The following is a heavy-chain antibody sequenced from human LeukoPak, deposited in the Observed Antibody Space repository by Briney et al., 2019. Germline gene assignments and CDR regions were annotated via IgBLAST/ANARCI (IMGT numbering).Heavy chain of an antibody. J-gene: IGHJ3*02. CDR3: ARDRPLRAVAGKWNAFDI. CDR1: GFTFDDYG. V-gene: IGHV3-20*04. D-gene: IGHD6-19*01. Sequence: GGSLRLSCAASGFTFDDYGMSWVRQAPGKGLEWVSGINWNGGSTGYADSVKGRFTISRDNAKNSLYLQMYSLRAEDTALYYCARDRPLRAVAGKWNAFDIWGQGTMVTVSS. CDR2: INWNGGST.